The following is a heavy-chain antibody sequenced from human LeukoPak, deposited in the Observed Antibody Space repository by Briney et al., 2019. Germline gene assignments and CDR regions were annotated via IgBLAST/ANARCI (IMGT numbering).Heavy chain of an antibody. CDR3: ARLKGNWFDP. V-gene: IGHV4-59*01. Sequence: SETLSLTCAVSGGSISSYYWSWIRQPPGKGLEWIGYIYYSGSTNYNPSLKSRVTISVDTSKNQFSLKLSSVTAADTAVYYCARLKGNWFDPWGQGTLVTVSS. J-gene: IGHJ5*02. CDR1: GGSISSYY. CDR2: IYYSGST.